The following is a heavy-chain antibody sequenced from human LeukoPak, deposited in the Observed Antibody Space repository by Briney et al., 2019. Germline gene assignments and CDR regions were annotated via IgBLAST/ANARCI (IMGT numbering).Heavy chain of an antibody. V-gene: IGHV3-7*01. J-gene: IGHJ4*02. CDR3: ARGRVVILS. D-gene: IGHD3-3*01. Sequence: GGSLRLSCAASGFTSSSYWMSWVRQAPGKGLEWVANIKQDGSEKYYVDSVKGRFTISRDNAKNSLYLQMNSLRAEDTAVYYCARGRVVILSWGQGTLVTVSS. CDR1: GFTSSSYW. CDR2: IKQDGSEK.